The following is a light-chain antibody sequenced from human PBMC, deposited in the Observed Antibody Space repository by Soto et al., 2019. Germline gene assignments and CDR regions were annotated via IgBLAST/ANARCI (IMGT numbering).Light chain of an antibody. CDR3: SSYTSSSTPHVV. CDR2: EVS. CDR1: SSDVGGYNY. J-gene: IGLJ2*01. Sequence: QSVLTEPPSVSGSPGQSITISCTGTSSDVGGYNYVSWYQQHPRQAPQLMIYEVSNRPSGVSNRFSGSKSGNTASPTIYGLQAEDEADYYSSSYTSSSTPHVVFGGGTKVTVL. V-gene: IGLV2-14*01.